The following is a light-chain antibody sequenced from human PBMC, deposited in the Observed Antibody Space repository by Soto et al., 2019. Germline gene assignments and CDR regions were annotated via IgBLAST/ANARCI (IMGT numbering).Light chain of an antibody. V-gene: IGLV2-14*01. CDR2: EVT. J-gene: IGLJ2*01. CDR3: SSYTRSTTVI. CDR1: SSDIGAYNY. Sequence: QSALTQPASVSGSPGQSITISCTGTSSDIGAYNYVSWYQQHPGKAPKLMIYEVTNRPSGVSSRFSGSKSGSTASLTISGLQAEDEADYYCSSYTRSTTVIFGGGTKVTVL.